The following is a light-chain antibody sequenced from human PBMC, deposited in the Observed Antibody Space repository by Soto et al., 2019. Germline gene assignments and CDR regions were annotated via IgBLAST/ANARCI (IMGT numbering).Light chain of an antibody. J-gene: IGKJ1*01. V-gene: IGKV1-39*01. CDR2: AAS. CDR1: HSIGYS. Sequence: DIQMTQSPSSLSASVGDRVVITCLASHSIGYSLYWYQQKPGKARTLRISAASTLESGVPSRFSGSGSGTDFTLSISGLQPEDFATYFCHQSFTTAWTFGQGTKVDIK. CDR3: HQSFTTAWT.